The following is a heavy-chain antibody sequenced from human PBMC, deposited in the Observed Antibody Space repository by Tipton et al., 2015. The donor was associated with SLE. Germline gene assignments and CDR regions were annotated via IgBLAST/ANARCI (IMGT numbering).Heavy chain of an antibody. CDR1: GGSISSNNYC. J-gene: IGHJ4*02. V-gene: IGHV4-39*07. D-gene: IGHD1-26*01. Sequence: TLSLTCTVSGGSISSNNYCWSWIRQPPGKGLEWLATIYYSGNTYYNPSLKSRVTISVDTSKNQFSLKLSSVTAADTAVYYCARHPGGSSFDYWGQGTLVTVSS. CDR3: ARHPGGSSFDY. CDR2: IYYSGNT.